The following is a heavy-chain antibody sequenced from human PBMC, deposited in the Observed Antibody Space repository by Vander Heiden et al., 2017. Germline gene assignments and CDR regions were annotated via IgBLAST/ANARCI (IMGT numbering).Heavy chain of an antibody. CDR3: AIDPSSSWYDAFDI. CDR1: GYTFTSYY. V-gene: IGHV1-46*01. CDR2: INPSGGST. D-gene: IGHD6-13*01. Sequence: QVQLVQSGAEVKKPGASVKVSCKASGYTFTSYYMPWVRQAPGQGLEWMGIINPSGGSTSYAQKVQGRVTMTRDTSTSTVYMELSRMRSEETAVYYCAIDPSSSWYDAFDIWGQGTMVTVSS. J-gene: IGHJ3*02.